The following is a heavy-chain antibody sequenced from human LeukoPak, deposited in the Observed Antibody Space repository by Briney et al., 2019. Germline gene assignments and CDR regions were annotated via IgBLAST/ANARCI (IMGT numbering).Heavy chain of an antibody. Sequence: GGSLRLSCAASGLTFGSYGMSWVRQAPGKGPEWVSCISYTGVSTFADSVKGRFTISRDNSKNTMFLRMNSLRAEDTAIYYCAKSEGGRCLLPSDSWGQGTLVTVSS. J-gene: IGHJ4*02. CDR1: GLTFGSYG. V-gene: IGHV3-23*01. D-gene: IGHD2-15*01. CDR2: ISYTGVST. CDR3: AKSEGGRCLLPSDS.